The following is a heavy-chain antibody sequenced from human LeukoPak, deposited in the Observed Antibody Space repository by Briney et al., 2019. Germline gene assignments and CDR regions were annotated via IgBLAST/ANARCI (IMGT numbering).Heavy chain of an antibody. CDR2: IYYSGST. J-gene: IGHJ4*02. Sequence: SETLSLTCTVSGGSISSYYWSWIRQPPGKGLEWIGYIYYSGSTNYNPSRESRVTISVDTSKNQFSLKLSSVTAADTAVYYCAREGDGYNYYFDYWGQGTLVTVSS. D-gene: IGHD5-24*01. CDR1: GGSISSYY. V-gene: IGHV4-59*01. CDR3: AREGDGYNYYFDY.